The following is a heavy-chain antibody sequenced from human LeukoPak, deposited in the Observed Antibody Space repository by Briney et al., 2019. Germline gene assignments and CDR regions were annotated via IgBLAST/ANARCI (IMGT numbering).Heavy chain of an antibody. CDR1: GLNFGASA. V-gene: IGHV3-73*01. CDR2: IKTKSNNYGT. D-gene: IGHD6-6*01. J-gene: IGHJ3*02. Sequence: PGGSLRLSCAASGLNFGASAMHWVRQTSGRGLEWVARIKTKSNNYGTAYSAAVSGRFTISRDDGKNTAFLQMNSLKSEDTAIYYCTTYYSRPTTPYSTSSKSGAFDIWGRGTVVTVSS. CDR3: TTYYSRPTTPYSTSSKSGAFDI.